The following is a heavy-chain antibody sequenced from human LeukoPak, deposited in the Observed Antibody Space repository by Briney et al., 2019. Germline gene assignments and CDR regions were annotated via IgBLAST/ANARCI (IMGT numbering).Heavy chain of an antibody. J-gene: IGHJ4*02. V-gene: IGHV4-4*07. CDR1: GGSISTYY. D-gene: IGHD5-12*01. CDR3: ARDDGYDSRFEY. CDR2: ISTGGDI. Sequence: PSETLSLTCTVSGGSISTYYWTWIRQPAGKGLEWIGRISTGGDINYNPSLKSRVTMSLDVSNNQFSLNLRSVTAADTAVYYCARDDGYDSRFEYWGRGALVTVSS.